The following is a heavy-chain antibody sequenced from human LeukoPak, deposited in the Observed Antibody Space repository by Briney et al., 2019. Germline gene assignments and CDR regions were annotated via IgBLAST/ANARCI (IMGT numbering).Heavy chain of an antibody. CDR3: ARHATESTIFGVAIPNNWFDP. D-gene: IGHD3-3*01. J-gene: IGHJ5*02. Sequence: SETLSLTCTVSGGSISSSSYYWGWIRQPPGKGLGWIGSIYYSWSTYYNPSLKSRVTISVDTSKNQFSLRLSSVTAADTAVYYCARHATESTIFGVAIPNNWFDPWGQGTLVTVSS. V-gene: IGHV4-39*01. CDR2: IYYSWST. CDR1: GGSISSSSYY.